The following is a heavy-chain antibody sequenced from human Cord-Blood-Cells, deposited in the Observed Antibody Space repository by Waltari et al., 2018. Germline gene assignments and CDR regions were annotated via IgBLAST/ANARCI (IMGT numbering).Heavy chain of an antibody. D-gene: IGHD3-22*01. CDR3: ATSIQTYYYDSSGYSPFDY. Sequence: QAPGKGLEWVSSISSSSSYIYYADSVKGRFTISRDNAKNSLYLQMNSLRAEDTAVYYCATSIQTYYYDSSGYSPFDYWGQGTLVTVSS. V-gene: IGHV3-21*01. CDR2: ISSSSSYI. J-gene: IGHJ4*02.